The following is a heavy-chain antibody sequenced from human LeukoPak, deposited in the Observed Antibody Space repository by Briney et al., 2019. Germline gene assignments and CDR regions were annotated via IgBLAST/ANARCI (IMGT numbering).Heavy chain of an antibody. D-gene: IGHD3-9*01. CDR3: STDQGGDILTGC. V-gene: IGHV3-15*01. CDR1: GFRFSSYD. Sequence: GGSLRLSCAASGFRFSSYDMSWVRQAPGKGLEWVGRIKTKSEGGTIDYAAPVRGRFTISRDDSENTLYLQMNSLKTEDTALYYCSTDQGGDILTGCWGQGTLVTVSS. CDR2: IKTKSEGGTI. J-gene: IGHJ4*02.